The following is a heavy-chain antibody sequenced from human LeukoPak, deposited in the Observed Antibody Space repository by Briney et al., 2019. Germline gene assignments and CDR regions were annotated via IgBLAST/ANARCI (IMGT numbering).Heavy chain of an antibody. CDR1: GGSISSGSYH. CDR3: ARVSGYCSSTSCYQQFDY. D-gene: IGHD2-2*01. CDR2: VYTSGST. V-gene: IGHV4-61*02. Sequence: SETLSLTCTVSGGSISSGSYHWSWIRQPAGKGLEWIGRVYTSGSTDYNPSLKSRVTISVDTSRNHFSLKLSSVTAADTAVYYCARVSGYCSSTSCYQQFDYWGQGTLVTVSS. J-gene: IGHJ4*02.